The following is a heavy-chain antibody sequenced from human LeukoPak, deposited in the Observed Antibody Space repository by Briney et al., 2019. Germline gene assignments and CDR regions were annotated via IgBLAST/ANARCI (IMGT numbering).Heavy chain of an antibody. D-gene: IGHD3-10*01. CDR3: AREIFGSGSYPDY. CDR2: IWHEGSHK. Sequence: GGSLRLSCAASGFAFYTYAMHWVRQAPDKGLEGVTLIWHEGSHKFYIDCVRGGFTICRDNSRNNVYLQMNGLRAEDTAVYYCAREIFGSGSYPDYWGQGTLVTVSS. V-gene: IGHV3-33*01. J-gene: IGHJ4*02. CDR1: GFAFYTYA.